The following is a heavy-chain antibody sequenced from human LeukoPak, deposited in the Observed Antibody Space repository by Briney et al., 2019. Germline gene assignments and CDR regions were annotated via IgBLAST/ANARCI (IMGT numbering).Heavy chain of an antibody. CDR2: ISYDGSNK. V-gene: IGHV3-30*18. J-gene: IGHJ4*02. CDR3: AKDLLVLRYFDWLNYFDY. D-gene: IGHD3-9*01. Sequence: QPGGSLRLSCAASGFAFSSYGMHWVRQAPGKGLEWVAVISYDGSNKYYADSVKGRFTISRDNSKNTLYLQMNSLRAEDTAVYYCAKDLLVLRYFDWLNYFDYWGQGTLVTVSS. CDR1: GFAFSSYG.